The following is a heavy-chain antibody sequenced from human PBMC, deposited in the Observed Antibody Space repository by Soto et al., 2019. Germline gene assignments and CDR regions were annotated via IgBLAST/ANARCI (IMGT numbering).Heavy chain of an antibody. CDR2: MNPKSGGA. J-gene: IGHJ3*02. Sequence: GASVKVSCKTSGYTFTDYYTNWVRQAPGQGLEWMGWMNPKSGGANFAQKFQGRVTMTRDTSISTAYIEVNSLTSDDTAVYFCARENIEHSDGLYDAFDIWGQGTTVTVSS. D-gene: IGHD5-18*01. CDR1: GYTFTDYY. CDR3: ARENIEHSDGLYDAFDI. V-gene: IGHV1-2*02.